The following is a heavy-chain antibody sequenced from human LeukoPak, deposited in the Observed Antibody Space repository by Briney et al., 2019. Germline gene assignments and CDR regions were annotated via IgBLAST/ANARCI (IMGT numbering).Heavy chain of an antibody. J-gene: IGHJ4*02. CDR3: ARGRLCSGGHCYLNFDY. Sequence: GMSLRLSCAPSGFTFSSYAMHWVRQAPGKGLEWVAVIWHDGSNEYYGDSVKGRFTISRDNSKNTLYLQMNSLRAEDTAVYYCARGRLCSGGHCYLNFDYWGQGTLVTVSS. CDR2: IWHDGSNE. D-gene: IGHD2-15*01. V-gene: IGHV3-33*01. CDR1: GFTFSSYA.